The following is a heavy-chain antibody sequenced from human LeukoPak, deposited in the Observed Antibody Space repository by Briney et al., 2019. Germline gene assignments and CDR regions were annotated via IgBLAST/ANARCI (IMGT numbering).Heavy chain of an antibody. CDR2: ISTHNGNT. V-gene: IGHV1-18*01. D-gene: IGHD5-18*01. J-gene: IGHJ4*02. Sequence: EASVKVSCEASGYTFTYYGITWVRQAPGQGLEWMGWISTHNGNTNYAQNLQGRVTMTTDTSTGTAYMELRSLTSDDTAVYYCVRGGHTTMVEFDFWGQGTLVIVSS. CDR1: GYTFTYYG. CDR3: VRGGHTTMVEFDF.